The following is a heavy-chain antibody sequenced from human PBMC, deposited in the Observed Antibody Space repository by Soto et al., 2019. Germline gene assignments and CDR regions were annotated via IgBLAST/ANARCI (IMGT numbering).Heavy chain of an antibody. J-gene: IGHJ5*02. CDR1: GDSVSSNSAA. D-gene: IGHD6-19*01. CDR3: ARDLAVAGQHLNWFDP. V-gene: IGHV6-1*01. Sequence: SQTLSLTCAISGDSVSSNSAAWNWIRQSPSRGLEWLGRTCYRSKWYNDYAVSVKSRITINPDTSKNQFSLQLNSVTPEDTAVYYCARDLAVAGQHLNWFDPWGQGTLVTVSS. CDR2: TCYRSKWYN.